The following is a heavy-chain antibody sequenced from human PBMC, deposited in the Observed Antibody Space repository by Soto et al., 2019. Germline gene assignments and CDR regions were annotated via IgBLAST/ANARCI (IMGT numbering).Heavy chain of an antibody. J-gene: IGHJ2*01. D-gene: IGHD2-21*02. CDR1: GGSIGSGGYY. CDR3: AASGGVVVTSIDWYFDL. Sequence: TLSLTCTVSGGSIGSGGYYWSWIRQRPGKGLEWIGFIYYSGSTYYNPSLKSRISMSVDTSKNQFSLNLSSVTAADTAVYYCAASGGVVVTSIDWYFDLWGRGTLVTVSS. V-gene: IGHV4-31*03. CDR2: IYYSGST.